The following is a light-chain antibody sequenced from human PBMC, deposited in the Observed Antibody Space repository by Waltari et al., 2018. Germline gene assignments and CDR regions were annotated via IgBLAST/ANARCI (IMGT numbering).Light chain of an antibody. J-gene: IGKJ5*01. CDR1: KNINNH. V-gene: IGKV3-11*01. CDR2: DAS. Sequence: DIVLTQSPATLSLFPGERATLSCRASKNINNHLAWYQLKPGQSPRLLIHDASRRAVGIPARVSGSGTGTDFSRTSSSLEPEDFAVYYCQQRKDWPLTTFGQGTRLEIK. CDR3: QQRKDWPLTT.